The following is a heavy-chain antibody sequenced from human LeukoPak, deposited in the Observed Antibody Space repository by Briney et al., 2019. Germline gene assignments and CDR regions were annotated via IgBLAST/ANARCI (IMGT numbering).Heavy chain of an antibody. J-gene: IGHJ6*03. Sequence: PSETLSLTCTVSGGSISSSNYYWGWIRQPPGKGLECIGSVYYSGNTYYNPSLKSRVTISVDTSKNQFSLKLSSVTAADTAVYYCARAERFLEWGWYMDVWGKGTTVTVSS. CDR2: VYYSGNT. CDR1: GGSISSSNYY. V-gene: IGHV4-39*07. D-gene: IGHD3-3*01. CDR3: ARAERFLEWGWYMDV.